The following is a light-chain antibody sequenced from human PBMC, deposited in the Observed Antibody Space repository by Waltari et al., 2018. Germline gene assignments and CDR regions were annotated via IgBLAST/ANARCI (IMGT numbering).Light chain of an antibody. CDR1: QRVSSSY. CDR3: QQYGSSPQT. Sequence: EIVLTQSPATLSLSPGARPPLSCGASQRVSSSYLAWYQQKPGLAPRLLISDASSMATGIPDRFSGSGSGTDFTLTISRLEPEDFAVYYCQQYGSSPQTFGQGTKVESK. J-gene: IGKJ1*01. CDR2: DAS. V-gene: IGKV3D-20*01.